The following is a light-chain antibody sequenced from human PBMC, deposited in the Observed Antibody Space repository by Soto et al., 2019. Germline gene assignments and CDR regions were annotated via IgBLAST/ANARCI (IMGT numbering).Light chain of an antibody. CDR2: GVT. CDR3: SSYTSGSSHYV. V-gene: IGLV2-14*01. CDR1: SSDVGAYYS. J-gene: IGLJ1*01. Sequence: QSALTQTPSASGSRGQSVTISCTGTSSDVGAYYSVSWYQHHPGKAPKLIIYGVTNRPSGVSNRFSGSKSGNTASLTISGLQAEDEADYHCSSYTSGSSHYVFGTGTKVTVL.